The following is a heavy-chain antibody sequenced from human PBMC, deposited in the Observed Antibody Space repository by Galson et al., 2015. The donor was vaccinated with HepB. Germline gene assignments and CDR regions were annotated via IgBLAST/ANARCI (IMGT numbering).Heavy chain of an antibody. CDR3: ARDFRDFWSGYYTDALDI. D-gene: IGHD3-3*01. J-gene: IGHJ3*02. CDR2: IWYDESNE. V-gene: IGHV3-33*01. CDR1: GFTFSSYG. Sequence: SLRLSCAASGFTFSSYGMHWVRQAPGKGLEWVANIWYDESNEDYADSVKGRFTISRDNSKNTLYLHMNSLRAEDTAVYYCARDFRDFWSGYYTDALDIWGQGTMVTVSS.